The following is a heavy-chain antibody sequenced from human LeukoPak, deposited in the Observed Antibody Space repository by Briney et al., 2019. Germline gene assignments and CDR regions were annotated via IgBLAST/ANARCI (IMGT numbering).Heavy chain of an antibody. CDR2: INPIGSSA. Sequence: ASVTLSCTASGYTYSIYYVYWWRRTPRHRGKGMGLINPIGSSASYSQKSQGRLSLTRDMSTSTDYMELISLRSEDTAVYYCARDNSVGATAWWFVPWGQGALGTVSS. CDR1: GYTYSIYY. CDR3: ARDNSVGATAWWFVP. J-gene: IGHJ5*02. D-gene: IGHD1-26*01. V-gene: IGHV1-46*01.